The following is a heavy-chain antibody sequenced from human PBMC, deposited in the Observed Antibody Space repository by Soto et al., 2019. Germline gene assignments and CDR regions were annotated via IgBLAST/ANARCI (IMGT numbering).Heavy chain of an antibody. CDR2: INHSGST. CDR1: GGSFSGYY. Sequence: SETLSLTCAVYGGSFSGYYWSWIRQPPGKGLEWIGEINHSGSTNYNPSLKSRVTISVDTSKNQFSLKLRSVTAADTAVYYCARGAALYSVVVVTDAFDIWGQGTMVTVSS. D-gene: IGHD2-15*01. CDR3: ARGAALYSVVVVTDAFDI. J-gene: IGHJ3*02. V-gene: IGHV4-34*01.